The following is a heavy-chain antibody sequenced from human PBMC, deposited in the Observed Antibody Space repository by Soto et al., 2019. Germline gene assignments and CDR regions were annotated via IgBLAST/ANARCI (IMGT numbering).Heavy chain of an antibody. V-gene: IGHV1-69*13. D-gene: IGHD2-15*01. CDR3: ARFNGGNPYYYFGMDV. Sequence: SVKLSCKASGGTLSSCAISWVRQAPGQGLEWMGGIIPIFGTANYAQKFQGRVTITADESTSTAYMELSSLRSEDTAVYYCARFNGGNPYYYFGMDVWGQGTTVTVSS. CDR2: IIPIFGTA. J-gene: IGHJ6*02. CDR1: GGTLSSCA.